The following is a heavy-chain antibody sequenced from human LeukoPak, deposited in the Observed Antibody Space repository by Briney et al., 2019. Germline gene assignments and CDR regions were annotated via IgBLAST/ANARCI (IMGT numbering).Heavy chain of an antibody. D-gene: IGHD3-16*01. V-gene: IGHV1-18*01. CDR2: ISAYNGNT. Sequence: ASVKVSCKTSGYTFSTYGVTWVRQAPGQGLEWMGWISAYNGNTNYAQKLQGRVTMTTDTSTSTAYMQLRSLRSDDTAVYYCARVPLYGYYYMDVWGKGTTVTVSS. J-gene: IGHJ6*03. CDR3: ARVPLYGYYYMDV. CDR1: GYTFSTYG.